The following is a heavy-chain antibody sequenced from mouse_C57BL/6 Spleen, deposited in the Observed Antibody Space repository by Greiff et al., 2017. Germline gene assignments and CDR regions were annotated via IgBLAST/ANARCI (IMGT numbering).Heavy chain of an antibody. CDR1: GYAFSSSW. D-gene: IGHD1-1*01. Sequence: QVQLQQSGPELVKPGASVKISCKASGYAFSSSWMNWVKQRPGKGLEWIGRIYPGDGDTNYNGKFKGKATLTADKSSSTAYMQLSSLTSEDSAVYCCARTLITTVVATDYWGQGTTLTVSS. V-gene: IGHV1-82*01. J-gene: IGHJ2*01. CDR3: ARTLITTVVATDY. CDR2: IYPGDGDT.